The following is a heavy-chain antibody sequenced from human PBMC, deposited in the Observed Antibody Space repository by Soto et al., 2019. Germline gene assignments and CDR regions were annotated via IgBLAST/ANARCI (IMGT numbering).Heavy chain of an antibody. D-gene: IGHD3-10*01. V-gene: IGHV1-69*13. CDR3: ATSFGSGSRAFDY. J-gene: IGHJ4*02. Sequence: SVKVSCKASGGTFSSYAISWVRQAPGQGLEWMGGIIPIFGTANYAQKFQGRVTITADESTSTAYMELSSLRSEDTAIYYCATSFGSGSRAFDYWGQGALVTVSS. CDR1: GGTFSSYA. CDR2: IIPIFGTA.